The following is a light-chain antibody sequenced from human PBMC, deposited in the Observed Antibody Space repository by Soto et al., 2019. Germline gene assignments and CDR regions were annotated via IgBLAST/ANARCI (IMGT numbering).Light chain of an antibody. Sequence: EIVLTQSPATLSFSPGERATLSRRASQSVGSYLAWYQQKPGQAPRLLIYETSKRATGIPARFSGSGSGTDFTLTISSLEPEDFAVYYCQQRSSWPRTFGQGTKVDIK. CDR1: QSVGSY. J-gene: IGKJ1*01. CDR3: QQRSSWPRT. V-gene: IGKV3-11*01. CDR2: ETS.